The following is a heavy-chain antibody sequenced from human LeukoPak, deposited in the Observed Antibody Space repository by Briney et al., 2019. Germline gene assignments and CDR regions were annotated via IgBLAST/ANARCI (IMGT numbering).Heavy chain of an antibody. J-gene: IGHJ4*02. CDR1: GGSISSSSYY. CDR3: ARRAERWLQLYYFDY. V-gene: IGHV4-39*01. D-gene: IGHD5-24*01. Sequence: SETLSLTCTVSGGSISSSSYYWGWIRQPPGTGLEWIGSIYYSGSTYYNPSLKSRVTISVDTSKNQFSLKLSSVTAADTAVYYCARRAERWLQLYYFDYWGQGTLVTVSS. CDR2: IYYSGST.